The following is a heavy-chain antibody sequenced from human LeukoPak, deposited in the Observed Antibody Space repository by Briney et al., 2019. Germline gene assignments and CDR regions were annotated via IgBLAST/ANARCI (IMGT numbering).Heavy chain of an antibody. V-gene: IGHV3-23*01. D-gene: IGHD3-10*01. Sequence: GGSLRLSCAASGFTFNIYAMSWVRQAPGEGLEWVSSITSISDGTFYADSVKGRFTISRDNSKSTLYLQMDSLRAEDTALYYCVKDRPNYFGWNGHYYTRNGDSWGQGTLVTVSS. CDR2: ITSISDGT. CDR3: VKDRPNYFGWNGHYYTRNGDS. CDR1: GFTFNIYA. J-gene: IGHJ5*01.